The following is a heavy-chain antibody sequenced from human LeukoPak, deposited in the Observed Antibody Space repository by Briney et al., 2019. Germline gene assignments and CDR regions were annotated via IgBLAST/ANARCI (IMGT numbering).Heavy chain of an antibody. J-gene: IGHJ5*02. CDR3: ARRSSGGGSFNWFDP. CDR2: IYPGDSDT. CDR1: GYSFTSYW. Sequence: GESLKISCKGSGYSFTSYWIGWVRQMPGKGLEWMGIIYPGDSDTRYSPSFQGQVTISADKSISTAYLQWSSLKASDTAMYYCARRSSGGGSFNWFDPWGQGTLVTVSS. D-gene: IGHD2-15*01. V-gene: IGHV5-51*01.